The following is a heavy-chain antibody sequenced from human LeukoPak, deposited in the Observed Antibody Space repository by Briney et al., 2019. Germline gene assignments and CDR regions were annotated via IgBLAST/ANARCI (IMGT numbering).Heavy chain of an antibody. CDR1: GFTFSSYA. CDR3: ARVIVVASPYGMDI. J-gene: IGHJ6*02. CDR2: ISYDGGNK. D-gene: IGHD3-22*01. Sequence: PGGSLRLSCAASGFTFSSYAMSWVRQAPGKGLEWVALISYDGGNKDYADSVKGRFTISRDNFKNTLYLQMNSLRAEDTAVYYCARVIVVASPYGMDIWGQGTTVTVSS. V-gene: IGHV3-30-3*01.